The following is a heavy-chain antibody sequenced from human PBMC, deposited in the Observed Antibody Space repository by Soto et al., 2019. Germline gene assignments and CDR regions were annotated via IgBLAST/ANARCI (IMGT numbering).Heavy chain of an antibody. CDR3: AKGITVLTLGYFDY. CDR2: ISYDGSNK. D-gene: IGHD2-8*01. J-gene: IGHJ4*02. V-gene: IGHV3-30*18. Sequence: GGSLRLSCAASGFTFSSYGMHWVRQAPGKGLEWVAVISYDGSNKYYADSVKGRFTISRDNSKNTLYLQMNSLRAEDTAVYYCAKGITVLTLGYFDYWGQGTLVTVSS. CDR1: GFTFSSYG.